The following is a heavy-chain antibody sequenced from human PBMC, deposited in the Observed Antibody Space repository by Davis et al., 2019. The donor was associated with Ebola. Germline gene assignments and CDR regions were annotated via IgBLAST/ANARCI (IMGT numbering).Heavy chain of an antibody. CDR2: IDWDDDK. Sequence: SGPTLVKPTQTLTLTCTFSGFSLSSRGMSVSWIRQPPGKALEWLAPIDWDDDKYYSTSLKTRLTISKDTSKNQVVLTMTNMDPVDTATYYCAREGPQGYYYDSSGFDYWGQGTLVTVSS. V-gene: IGHV2-70*01. CDR1: GFSLSSRGMS. CDR3: AREGPQGYYYDSSGFDY. J-gene: IGHJ4*02. D-gene: IGHD3-22*01.